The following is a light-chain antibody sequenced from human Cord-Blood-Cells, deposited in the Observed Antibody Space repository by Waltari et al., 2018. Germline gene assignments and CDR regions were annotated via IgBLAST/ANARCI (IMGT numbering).Light chain of an antibody. V-gene: IGLV2-11*01. CDR1: SSDVGGYNY. CDR3: CSYAGSYKGV. J-gene: IGLJ1*01. Sequence: QSALTQPRSVSGSPGQSVTISCTGTSSDVGGYNYVSWYQQHPGKAPKLMIYDVSKRPSGVPDRFSGSKSGNTDSLTISGLQAEDEADYYCCSYAGSYKGVFGTGTKVTVL. CDR2: DVS.